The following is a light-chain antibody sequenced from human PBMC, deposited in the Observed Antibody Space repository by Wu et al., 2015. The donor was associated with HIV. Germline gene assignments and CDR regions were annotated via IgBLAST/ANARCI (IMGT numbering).Light chain of an antibody. CDR1: QSVSSSY. V-gene: IGKV3-20*01. Sequence: DIVLTQSPGTLSLSPGERATLSCRASQSVSSSYLAWYQQKPGQAPRLPIYGASTRATGIPDRFSGSGSGTDFTLTITRLEPEDFAVYYCQQYGSSPTTFGQGTKVEIK. CDR3: QQYGSSPTT. J-gene: IGKJ1*01. CDR2: GAS.